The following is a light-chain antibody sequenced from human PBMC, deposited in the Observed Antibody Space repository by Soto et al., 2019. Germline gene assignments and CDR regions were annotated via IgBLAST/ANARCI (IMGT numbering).Light chain of an antibody. CDR3: SSYAGSNIIV. Sequence: QSALTQPPSASGSPGQSVTISCTGTSSDVGGYNYVSWYQQHPGTAPKLLISDVSNRPSGVPDRFSGSKSGNTASLTVSGLQAEDEDDYYCSSYAGSNIIVFGTGTKLTVL. J-gene: IGLJ1*01. CDR2: DVS. CDR1: SSDVGGYNY. V-gene: IGLV2-8*01.